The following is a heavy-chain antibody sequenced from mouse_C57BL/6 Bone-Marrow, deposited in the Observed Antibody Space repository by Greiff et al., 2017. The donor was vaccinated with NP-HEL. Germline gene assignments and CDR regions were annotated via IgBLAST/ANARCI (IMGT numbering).Heavy chain of an antibody. CDR1: GYAFSSSW. J-gene: IGHJ2*01. CDR3: ARIGFDY. D-gene: IGHD2-14*01. CDR2: IYPGDGDT. V-gene: IGHV1-82*01. Sequence: VKLMDSGPELVKPGASVKISCKASGYAFSSSWLNWVKQRPGKGREWIGRIYPGDGDTNYNGKFKGKATLTADKSSSTAYMQLSSLTSEDSAVYFCARIGFDYWGQGTTLTVSS.